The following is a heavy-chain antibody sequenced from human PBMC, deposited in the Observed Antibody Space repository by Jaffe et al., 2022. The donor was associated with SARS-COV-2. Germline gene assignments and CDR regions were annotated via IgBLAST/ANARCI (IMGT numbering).Heavy chain of an antibody. CDR3: ARAYDILTGYATFDY. CDR1: GYTFTGYY. J-gene: IGHJ4*02. Sequence: QVQLVQSGAEVKKPGASVKVSCKASGYTFTGYYMHWVRQAPGQGLEWMGRINPNSGGTNYAQKFQGRVTMTRDTSISTAYMELSRLRSDDTAVYYCARAYDILTGYATFDYWGQGTLVTVSS. D-gene: IGHD3-9*01. CDR2: INPNSGGT. V-gene: IGHV1-2*06.